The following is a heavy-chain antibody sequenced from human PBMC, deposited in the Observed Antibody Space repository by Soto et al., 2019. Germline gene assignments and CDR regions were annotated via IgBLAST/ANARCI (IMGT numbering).Heavy chain of an antibody. CDR1: GFTFSSYA. CDR3: AKRVTMIVVGLPFDY. V-gene: IGHV3-23*01. D-gene: IGHD3-22*01. CDR2: ISGSGGST. J-gene: IGHJ4*02. Sequence: PGGSLRLSCAASGFTFSSYAMSWVRQAPGKGLEWVSAISGSGGSTYYADSVKGRFTISRDNSKNTLYLQMNSLRAEDTAVYYCAKRVTMIVVGLPFDYWGQGTLVTVSS.